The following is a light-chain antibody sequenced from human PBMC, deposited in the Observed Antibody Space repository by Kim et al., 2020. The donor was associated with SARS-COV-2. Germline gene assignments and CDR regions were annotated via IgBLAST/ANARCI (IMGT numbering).Light chain of an antibody. CDR3: SSLTSGSTSVV. Sequence: QSVTTSCTGTISDVGAYNHVSWYQPHPGKAPKLMIFDVSGRPSGVSNRFSGSKSDNTASLTISGLQAEDEADYFCSSLTSGSTSVVFGGGTQLTVL. CDR2: DVS. V-gene: IGLV2-14*03. J-gene: IGLJ2*01. CDR1: ISDVGAYNH.